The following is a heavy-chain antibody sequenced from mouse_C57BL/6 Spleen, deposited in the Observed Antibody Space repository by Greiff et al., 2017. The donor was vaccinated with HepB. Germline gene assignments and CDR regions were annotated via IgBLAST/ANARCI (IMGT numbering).Heavy chain of an antibody. CDR1: GYTLTSYW. J-gene: IGHJ1*03. V-gene: IGHV1-53*01. CDR3: ARGYYGSHWYFDV. D-gene: IGHD1-1*01. CDR2: INPSNGGT. Sequence: QVQLQQPGTELVKPGASVKLSCKASGYTLTSYWMHWVKQRPGQGLEWIGNINPSNGGTNYNEKFKSKATLTVDKSSSTAYMQLSSLTSEDAAVYYCARGYYGSHWYFDVWGTGTTVTVSS.